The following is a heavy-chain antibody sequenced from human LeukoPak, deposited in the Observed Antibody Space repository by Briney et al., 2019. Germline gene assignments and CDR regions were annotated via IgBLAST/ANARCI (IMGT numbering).Heavy chain of an antibody. CDR1: GGSISSGSYY. D-gene: IGHD3-3*01. V-gene: IGHV4-61*02. CDR2: IYTSGST. Sequence: SETLSLTCTVSGGSISSGSYYWSWIRQPAGKGLEWIGRIYTSGSTNYNPSLKSRVTISVDTSKNQFSLKLSSVTAADTAVYYSARGGLLEWLSSYYYYYMDVWGKGTTVTVSS. CDR3: ARGGLLEWLSSYYYYYMDV. J-gene: IGHJ6*03.